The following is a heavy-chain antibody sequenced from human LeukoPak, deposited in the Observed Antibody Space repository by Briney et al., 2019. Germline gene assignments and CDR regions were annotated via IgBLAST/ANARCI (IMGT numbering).Heavy chain of an antibody. CDR1: GGSFSGYY. J-gene: IGHJ6*03. V-gene: IGHV4-34*01. CDR2: INHSGST. Sequence: PSETLSLTCAVYGGSFSGYYWSWIRQPPGKGLEWIGEINHSGSTNYNPSLKSRVTISVDTSKNQFSLKLSSVTAADTAVYYCARQVGLQQWLGMVYYYYMDVWGKGTTVTVSS. CDR3: ARQVGLQQWLGMVYYYYMDV. D-gene: IGHD6-19*01.